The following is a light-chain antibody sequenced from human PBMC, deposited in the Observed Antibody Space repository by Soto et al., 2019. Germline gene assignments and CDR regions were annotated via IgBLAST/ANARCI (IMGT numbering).Light chain of an antibody. Sequence: AIQLTQSPSSLSASVGDRVTITCRASQGISSALAWYQHKPGRAPRLLIYDASSLPSGVSSRFSGSGSGTDFTLTISSLPPEDFATYYCQQFQSYALTFGGGTKLEIK. CDR3: QQFQSYALT. V-gene: IGKV1-13*02. J-gene: IGKJ4*01. CDR1: QGISSA. CDR2: DAS.